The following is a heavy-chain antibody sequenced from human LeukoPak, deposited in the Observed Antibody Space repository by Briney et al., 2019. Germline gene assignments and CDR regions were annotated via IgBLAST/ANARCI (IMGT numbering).Heavy chain of an antibody. CDR3: VKDGSGSYYTYYFDY. V-gene: IGHV3-66*01. CDR2: IYSVGNT. CDR1: TFTVSSNY. J-gene: IGHJ4*02. Sequence: GGSLRLSCASSTFTVSSNYMSWVRQAPGKGLEWVSIIYSVGNTYYADSVKGRFTISRDNSKNTLYLQMSSLRAEDTAVYYCVKDGSGSYYTYYFDYWGQGTLVTVSS. D-gene: IGHD3-10*01.